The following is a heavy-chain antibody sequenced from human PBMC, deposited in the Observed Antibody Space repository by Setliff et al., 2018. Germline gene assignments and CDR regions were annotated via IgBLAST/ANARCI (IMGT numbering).Heavy chain of an antibody. CDR3: ASAHPHDFGEYVDY. V-gene: IGHV3-48*01. Sequence: GGSLRLSCAASGITFSTYSMNWVRQAPGKGPEWVSYISSCSLIIYYADSVKGRFTISRDNAKNSVYLQVSSLRAEDTAVYYCASAHPHDFGEYVDYWGQGTLVTVSS. CDR1: GITFSTYS. J-gene: IGHJ4*02. CDR2: ISSCSLII. D-gene: IGHD3-10*01.